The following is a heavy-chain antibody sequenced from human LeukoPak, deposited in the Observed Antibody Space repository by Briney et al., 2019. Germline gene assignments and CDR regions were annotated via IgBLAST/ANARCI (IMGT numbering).Heavy chain of an antibody. V-gene: IGHV3-21*01. Sequence: GGSLRLSCAASGFTFSSYSMNWVRQAPGKGLGWVSSISSSSSYIYYADSVKGRFTISRDNAKNSLYLQMNSLRAEDTAVYYCARDDEAQSLADYWGQGTLVTVSS. CDR3: ARDDEAQSLADY. J-gene: IGHJ4*02. CDR2: ISSSSSYI. CDR1: GFTFSSYS. D-gene: IGHD3-16*01.